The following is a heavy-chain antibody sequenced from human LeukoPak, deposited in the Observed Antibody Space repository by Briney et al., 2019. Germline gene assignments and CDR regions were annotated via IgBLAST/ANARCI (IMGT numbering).Heavy chain of an antibody. CDR1: GYTFTSYY. CDR3: AKDNSVGDIAWWFDP. D-gene: IGHD1-26*01. Sequence: VASVKVSCKASGYTFTSYYMHWVRQAPGQGLEWMGIINPSGTWTSYAQKFRGRITMTRDMSTSTDYMELRSLGFEDTAVYYCAKDNSVGDIAWWFDPWGQGTLVTVSS. J-gene: IGHJ5*02. V-gene: IGHV1-46*01. CDR2: INPSGTWT.